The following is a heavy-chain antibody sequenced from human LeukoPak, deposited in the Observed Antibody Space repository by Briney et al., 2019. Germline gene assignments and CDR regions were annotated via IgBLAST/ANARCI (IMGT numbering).Heavy chain of an antibody. D-gene: IGHD6-19*01. V-gene: IGHV4-4*02. Sequence: SSETLSLTCAISGGSISSSNWWSWVRQPPGKGLEWIGEIYHSGSTNYNPSLKSRVTISVDKSKNQFSLKLSSVTAADTAVYYCARRIAVAGTEGSDAFDIWGQGTMVTVSS. CDR3: ARRIAVAGTEGSDAFDI. CDR2: IYHSGST. CDR1: GGSISSSNW. J-gene: IGHJ3*02.